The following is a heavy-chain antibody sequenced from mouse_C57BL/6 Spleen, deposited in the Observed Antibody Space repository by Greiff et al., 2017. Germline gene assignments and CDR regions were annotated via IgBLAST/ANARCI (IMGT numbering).Heavy chain of an antibody. CDR2: IYPGDGDT. CDR3: ARTYYYGSSGWYFDV. Sequence: VQVVESGPELVKPGASVKISCKASGYAFSSSWMNWVKQRPGKGLEWIGRIYPGDGDTNYNGKFKGKATLTADKSSSTAYMQLSSLSSEDSAVCFCARTYYYGSSGWYFDVWGKGTTVTVSS. D-gene: IGHD1-1*01. J-gene: IGHJ1*03. CDR1: GYAFSSSW. V-gene: IGHV1-82*01.